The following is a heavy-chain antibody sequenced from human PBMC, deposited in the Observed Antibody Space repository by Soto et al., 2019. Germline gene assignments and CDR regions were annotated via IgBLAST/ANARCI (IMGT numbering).Heavy chain of an antibody. CDR2: IYHSGST. J-gene: IGHJ4*02. Sequence: QLQLQESGSGLVKPSQTLSLTCAVSGGSISSGGYSWSWIRQPPGKGLEWIGYIYHSGSTYNNPSRKSRDTVSVDRSMNQFSRKLSSVAAADTAGYYCARAGGLGGVAVDYWGQGTLVTVSS. CDR1: GGSISSGGYS. CDR3: ARAGGLGGVAVDY. V-gene: IGHV4-30-2*01. D-gene: IGHD6-19*01.